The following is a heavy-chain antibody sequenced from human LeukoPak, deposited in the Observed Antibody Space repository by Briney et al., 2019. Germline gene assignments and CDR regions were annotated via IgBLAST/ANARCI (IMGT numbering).Heavy chain of an antibody. J-gene: IGHJ4*02. V-gene: IGHV3-33*01. CDR3: ASAYCGGDCYTLDY. CDR1: GFTFSSYG. CDR2: IWYDGSNK. D-gene: IGHD2-21*02. Sequence: QPGRSLRLSSAASGFTFSSYGMHWVRQAPGKGREWVAVIWYDGSNKYYADSVKGRFTISRDNSKNTLYLQMNSLRAEDTAVYYCASAYCGGDCYTLDYWGQGTLVTVSS.